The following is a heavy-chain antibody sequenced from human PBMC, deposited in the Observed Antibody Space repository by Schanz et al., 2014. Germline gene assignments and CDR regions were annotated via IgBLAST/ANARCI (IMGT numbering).Heavy chain of an antibody. CDR2: IIPPLRQT. V-gene: IGHV1-69*04. Sequence: QVQLVQSGAEVKKPGSSVTVSCKSSGATFNSYAFGWVRQAPGQGFEWVGSIIPPLRQTRYAQKFEERVIITADTSTTTVYMDLASLTSDDTAVYFCARIIDGDYLYWGQGTLVTVSS. D-gene: IGHD4-17*01. CDR1: GATFNSYA. CDR3: ARIIDGDYLY. J-gene: IGHJ4*02.